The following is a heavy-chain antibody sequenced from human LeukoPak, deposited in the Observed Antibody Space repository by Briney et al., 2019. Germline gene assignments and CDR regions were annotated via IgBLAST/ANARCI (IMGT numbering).Heavy chain of an antibody. D-gene: IGHD2/OR15-2a*01. Sequence: SETLSLTCTVSGGSISSYYWSWIRQPPGKGLEWIGYIYYSGSTNYNPSLKSRGTISVDTSKNQFSLKLSSVTAADTAVYYCARDHSTAYSWYFDLWGRGTLVTVSS. CDR1: GGSISSYY. CDR3: ARDHSTAYSWYFDL. J-gene: IGHJ2*01. CDR2: IYYSGST. V-gene: IGHV4-59*01.